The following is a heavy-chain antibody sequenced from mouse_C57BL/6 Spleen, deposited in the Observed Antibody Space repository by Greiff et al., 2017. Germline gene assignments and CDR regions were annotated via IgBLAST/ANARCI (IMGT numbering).Heavy chain of an antibody. D-gene: IGHD2-4*01. J-gene: IGHJ4*01. CDR3: ASIYYDYDDGYYYAMDY. Sequence: QVQLKESGPGLVAPSQSLSITCTVSGFSLTSYAISWVRQPPGKGLEWLGVIWTGGGTNYNSALKSRLSISKDNSKSQVFLKMNSLQTDDTARYYCASIYYDYDDGYYYAMDYWGQGTSVTVSS. CDR1: GFSLTSYA. CDR2: IWTGGGT. V-gene: IGHV2-9-1*01.